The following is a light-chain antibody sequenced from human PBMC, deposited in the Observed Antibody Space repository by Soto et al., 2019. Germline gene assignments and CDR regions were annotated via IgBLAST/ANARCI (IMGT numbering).Light chain of an antibody. V-gene: IGKV1-39*01. Sequence: DIQMTQSPSSLSASVGDRVTITCRASQSISTYLNWYQQKPGKAPKVLIYAASSLQSGVPSRFSGTGSGTDFILTISSLQPEEFATYYCQQSYSSPLPFGQGTKLEIK. J-gene: IGKJ2*01. CDR1: QSISTY. CDR2: AAS. CDR3: QQSYSSPLP.